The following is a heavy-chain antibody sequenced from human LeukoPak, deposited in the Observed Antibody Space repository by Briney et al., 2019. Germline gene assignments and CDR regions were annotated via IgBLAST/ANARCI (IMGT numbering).Heavy chain of an antibody. D-gene: IGHD3-10*01. Sequence: ASVKVSCKASGYTFTGYYMHWVRQAPGQGLEWMGWINPNSGGTNYAQKFQGWVTMTRDTSISTAYMELSRLRSDDTAVYYCARDQGRSYYYGSGSSPAEYFQHWGQGTLVTVSS. CDR2: INPNSGGT. CDR1: GYTFTGYY. CDR3: ARDQGRSYYYGSGSSPAEYFQH. J-gene: IGHJ1*01. V-gene: IGHV1-2*04.